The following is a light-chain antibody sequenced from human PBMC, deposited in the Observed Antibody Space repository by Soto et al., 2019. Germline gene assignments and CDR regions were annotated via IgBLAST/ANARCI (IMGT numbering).Light chain of an antibody. CDR2: RSS. J-gene: IGKJ4*01. CDR3: QQTFSPYVS. V-gene: IGKV1-39*01. CDR1: QSISTY. Sequence: DIPMTQSPSSLSVSIGDRVIITCRASQSISTYLNWYQYKPGKAPKLVIFRSSTLQSGVPSRFSGRGSGTDFTLTISSLQPEDFATYFCQQTFSPYVSFGGGTKVKI.